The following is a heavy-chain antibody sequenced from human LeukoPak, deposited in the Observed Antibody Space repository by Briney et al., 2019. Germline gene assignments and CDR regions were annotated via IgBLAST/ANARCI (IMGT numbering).Heavy chain of an antibody. CDR2: IYYTGTK. V-gene: IGHV4-59*01. J-gene: IGHJ6*03. CDR3: ARGGARSSGSGNYSPPGYMDV. D-gene: IGHD3-10*01. Sequence: SETLSLTCSVSGRCISNYYWTWLRQPPGKGLEWVGDIYYTGTKKYSAALKSRVTISLDKSKNQFSLQLTLVPAADTAVYYCARGGARSSGSGNYSPPGYMDVWGRGTTASVSS. CDR1: GRCISNYY.